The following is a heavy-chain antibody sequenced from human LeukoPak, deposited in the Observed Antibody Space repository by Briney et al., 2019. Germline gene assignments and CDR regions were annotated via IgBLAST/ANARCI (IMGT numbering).Heavy chain of an antibody. CDR3: TTNWGMEV. J-gene: IGHJ6*02. V-gene: IGHV3-30*14. Sequence: GGSLRPSCATSGVTFSTSAMQWVRQAPGKGLEWVTLLSYDGTSKFYADSVKGRFTISRDDSKSTVFLQMNSLRPEDTAVYYCTTNWGMEVWGQGTMVTVSS. CDR1: GVTFSTSA. CDR2: LSYDGTSK.